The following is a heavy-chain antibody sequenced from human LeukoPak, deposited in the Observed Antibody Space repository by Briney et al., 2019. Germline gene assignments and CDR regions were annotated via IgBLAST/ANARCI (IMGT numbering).Heavy chain of an antibody. CDR1: GFTFDDYA. V-gene: IGHV3-9*01. Sequence: PGGSLRLSCAASGFTFDDYAMHWVRQAPGKGLEWVSGISWNSGSIGYADSVKGRFTISRDNAKNSLYLQMNSLRAEDTAVYYCARDRGPRGLYGMDVWGQGTTVTVSS. D-gene: IGHD3-16*01. CDR3: ARDRGPRGLYGMDV. CDR2: ISWNSGSI. J-gene: IGHJ6*02.